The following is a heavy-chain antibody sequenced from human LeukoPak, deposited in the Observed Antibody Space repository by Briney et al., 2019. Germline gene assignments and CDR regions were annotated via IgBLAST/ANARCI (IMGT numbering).Heavy chain of an antibody. J-gene: IGHJ5*02. CDR3: AKEMGYCSGGSCSVVNWFDP. Sequence: GGSLRLSCAASGFTFSSYGMHWVRPAPGKGLEWVAVIWYDGSNKYYADSVKGRFTISRDNSKNTLYLQMNSLRAEDTAVYYCAKEMGYCSGGSCSVVNWFDPWGQGTLVTVSS. V-gene: IGHV3-33*06. CDR1: GFTFSSYG. CDR2: IWYDGSNK. D-gene: IGHD2-15*01.